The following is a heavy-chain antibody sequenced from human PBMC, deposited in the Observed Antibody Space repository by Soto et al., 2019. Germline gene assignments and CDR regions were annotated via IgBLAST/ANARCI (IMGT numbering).Heavy chain of an antibody. J-gene: IGHJ5*02. V-gene: IGHV3-9*01. Sequence: PGGSLRLSCAASGFTFDDYAMHWVRQAPGKGLEWVSGISWNSGSIGYADSVKGRFTISRDNAKNSLYLQMNSLRAEDTALYYCAKAGYYYGSGAWPLGNWFDPWGQGTLVTVSS. CDR3: AKAGYYYGSGAWPLGNWFDP. CDR1: GFTFDDYA. CDR2: ISWNSGSI. D-gene: IGHD3-10*01.